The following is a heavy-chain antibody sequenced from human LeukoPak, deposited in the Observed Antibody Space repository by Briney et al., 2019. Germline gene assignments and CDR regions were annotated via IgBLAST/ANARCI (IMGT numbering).Heavy chain of an antibody. D-gene: IGHD5-24*01. CDR3: AKDQGMATIEGELPDY. V-gene: IGHV3-30*18. CDR1: GFTFSSYG. CDR2: ISYDGSNK. J-gene: IGHJ4*02. Sequence: GGSLRLSCAASGFTFSSYGMHWVRQAPGKGLEWVAVISYDGSNKYYADSVKGRFTISRDNSKNTLYLQMNSLRTEDTAVYYCAKDQGMATIEGELPDYWGQGTLVTVSS.